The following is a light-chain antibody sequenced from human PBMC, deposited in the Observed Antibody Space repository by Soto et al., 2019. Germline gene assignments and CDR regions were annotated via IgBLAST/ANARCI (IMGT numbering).Light chain of an antibody. CDR1: SSNIGSNY. CDR2: RNN. CDR3: AAWDDSLSGWV. Sequence: QFVLTQPPSASGTPGQRVTISCSGSSSNIGSNYVYWYQQLPGTAPKLLIYRNNQRPSGVPDRFSGSKSGTSASLAISGLRSEDEADYYCAAWDDSLSGWVFGGGTKVTVL. V-gene: IGLV1-47*01. J-gene: IGLJ3*02.